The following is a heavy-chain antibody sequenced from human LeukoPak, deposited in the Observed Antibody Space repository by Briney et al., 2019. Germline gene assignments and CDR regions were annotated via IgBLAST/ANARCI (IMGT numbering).Heavy chain of an antibody. V-gene: IGHV3-66*01. Sequence: PGGSLRLSCAASGFTVTSNYMSWVRQAPGKGLEWVSVLYSGGSAYYADSVRGRFTISRDNSKNTLYLQMNSLRVEDTAVYYCARVSHKGFWGQGTLVTVSS. CDR1: GFTVTSNY. J-gene: IGHJ4*02. CDR2: LYSGGSA. CDR3: ARVSHKGF.